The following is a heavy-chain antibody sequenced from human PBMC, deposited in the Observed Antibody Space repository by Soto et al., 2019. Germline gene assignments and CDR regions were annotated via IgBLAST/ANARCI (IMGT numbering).Heavy chain of an antibody. J-gene: IGHJ5*02. CDR2: MNPDSGNT. V-gene: IGHV1-8*01. Sequence: QVQLVQSGAEVKKPGASVKVSCTASGYTFTNYDIHWVRQATGQGLEWMGWMNPDSGNTGQSKQFQGRVTMTRDTCISTAYMEMSSLRSEDTAVYYCARGRFRRTWFDPWGQGTLVTVSS. CDR1: GYTFTNYD. CDR3: ARGRFRRTWFDP. D-gene: IGHD3-16*01.